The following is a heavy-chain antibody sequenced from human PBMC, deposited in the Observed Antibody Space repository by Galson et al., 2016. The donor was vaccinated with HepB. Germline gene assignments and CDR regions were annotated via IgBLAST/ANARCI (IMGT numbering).Heavy chain of an antibody. V-gene: IGHV1-18*01. D-gene: IGHD3/OR15-3a*01. CDR1: GYSFTSYG. Sequence: SVKVSCKASGYSFTSYGMGWVRQAPGQGLEWMGWISTYTGNTHYAQKFQGRVTMTTETSTSTAYMEVRSLRSDDSAVYYCTTGLVIYYYYNFDVWGQGTTVTVSS. CDR2: ISTYTGNT. CDR3: TTGLVIYYYYNFDV. J-gene: IGHJ6*02.